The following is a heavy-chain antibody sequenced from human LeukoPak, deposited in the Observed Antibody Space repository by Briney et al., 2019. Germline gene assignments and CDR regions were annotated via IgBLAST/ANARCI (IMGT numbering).Heavy chain of an antibody. CDR2: ISASGGST. CDR3: AKDQDSSGWYESIDY. D-gene: IGHD6-19*01. V-gene: IGHV3-23*01. J-gene: IGHJ4*02. Sequence: GGSLRLSCAASGFTFSSSAMSWVRQVPGKGLEWVSGISASGGSTYYADSVRGRFTISRDNSKNTLYVQMNSLRDEDTAVYYCAKDQDSSGWYESIDYWGQGILVTVSS. CDR1: GFTFSSSA.